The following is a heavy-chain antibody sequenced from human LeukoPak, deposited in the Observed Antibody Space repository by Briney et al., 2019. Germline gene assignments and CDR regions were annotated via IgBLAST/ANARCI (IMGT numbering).Heavy chain of an antibody. CDR2: IYHTGSA. CDR3: ARRGAMTGWFDP. J-gene: IGHJ5*02. V-gene: IGHV4-59*08. CDR1: GGSMSGYY. Sequence: SETLSLTCSVSGGSMSGYYWSWIRQSAGMGLEWIGYIYHTGSAHYNPSLESRVTISIDVSRSQFSLRLRSVTASDTAVYYCARRGAMTGWFDPWGQGTLVTVSS. D-gene: IGHD6-25*01.